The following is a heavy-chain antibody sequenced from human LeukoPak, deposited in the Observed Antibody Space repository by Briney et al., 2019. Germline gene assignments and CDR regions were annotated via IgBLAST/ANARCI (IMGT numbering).Heavy chain of an antibody. J-gene: IGHJ4*02. V-gene: IGHV3-30*18. CDR2: ISYDGSNK. Sequence: LSCAXXGFTFSSYGMHWVRQAPGKGLEWVAVISYDGSNKYYADSVKGRFTISRDNSKNTLYLQMNSLRAEDTAVYYCAKDTIDYWGQGTLVTVSS. CDR1: GFTFSSYG. CDR3: AKDTIDY.